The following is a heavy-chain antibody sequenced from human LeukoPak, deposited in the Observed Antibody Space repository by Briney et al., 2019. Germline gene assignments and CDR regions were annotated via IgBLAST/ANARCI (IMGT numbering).Heavy chain of an antibody. CDR2: IIPIFGTA. V-gene: IGHV1-69*06. J-gene: IGHJ3*02. Sequence: SVKVSCKASGGTFNNFAISWVRQAPGQGLEWMGGIIPIFGTANYAQKFQGRVTITAGKSTSTAYMELSSLRSEDTAVYYCARDEGAKIAFAIWGQGTMVTVSS. D-gene: IGHD1-26*01. CDR3: ARDEGAKIAFAI. CDR1: GGTFNNFA.